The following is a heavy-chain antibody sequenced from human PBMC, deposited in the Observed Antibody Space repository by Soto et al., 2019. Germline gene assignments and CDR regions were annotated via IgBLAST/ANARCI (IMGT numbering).Heavy chain of an antibody. CDR2: IYHSGST. CDR1: GGSISSSNW. D-gene: IGHD3-16*01. V-gene: IGHV4-4*02. CDR3: ARSWGDPEYYYYYGMDV. J-gene: IGHJ6*02. Sequence: SETLSLTXAVSGGSISSSNWWSWVRQPPGKGLEWIGEIYHSGSTNYNPSLKSRVTISVDKSKNQFSLKLSSVTAADTAVYYCARSWGDPEYYYYYGMDVWGQGTTVTVSS.